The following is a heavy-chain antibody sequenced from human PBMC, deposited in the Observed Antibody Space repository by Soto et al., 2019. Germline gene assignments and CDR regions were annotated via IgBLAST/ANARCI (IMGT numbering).Heavy chain of an antibody. D-gene: IGHD2-21*02. CDR1: GYTFSRCG. J-gene: IGHJ6*02. V-gene: IGHV1-18*01. Sequence: ASVKVSCKASGYTFSRCGISWVRQAPGQGLEWMGWINTYNGDTNFAQNLQGRVTLTTDTSTSTAYMELRSLRSDDTAVYYCVRVEYGGDSGDYTMAVWGQGTTVTVSS. CDR2: INTYNGDT. CDR3: VRVEYGGDSGDYTMAV.